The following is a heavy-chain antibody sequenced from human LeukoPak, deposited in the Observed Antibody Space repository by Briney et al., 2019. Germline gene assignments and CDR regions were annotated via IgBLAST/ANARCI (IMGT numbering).Heavy chain of an antibody. CDR1: GYSLTNYG. CDR3: ARDNGGTAMAYYYYYYMDV. J-gene: IGHJ6*03. CDR2: ISAYNGNT. Sequence: ASVKVSCKASGYSLTNYGISWVRQAPGQGLEWMGWISAYNGNTNYAQKVQGRVTMTRNTSISTAYMELSSLRSEDTAVYYCARDNGGTAMAYYYYYYMDVWGKGTTVTISS. D-gene: IGHD5-18*01. V-gene: IGHV1-18*01.